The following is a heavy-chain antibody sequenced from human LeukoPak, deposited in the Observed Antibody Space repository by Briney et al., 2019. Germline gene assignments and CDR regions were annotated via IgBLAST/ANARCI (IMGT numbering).Heavy chain of an antibody. J-gene: IGHJ4*02. CDR1: GFTFSVYW. D-gene: IGHD3-3*01. V-gene: IGHV3-7*01. CDR3: ARWRGAQSEFEY. Sequence: GGSLRLSCTASGFTFSVYWMTWVRQAPGKGLEFVANIKGDGSQKEYVDSVKSRFTISRDNAKNSLYLQMISLRAEDTAVYYCARWRGAQSEFEYWGQGTLVTVSS. CDR2: IKGDGSQK.